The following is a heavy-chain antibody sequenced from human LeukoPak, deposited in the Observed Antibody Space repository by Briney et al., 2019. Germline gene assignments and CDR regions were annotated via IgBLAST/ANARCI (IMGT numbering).Heavy chain of an antibody. J-gene: IGHJ6*03. D-gene: IGHD1-20*01. CDR2: ISSSDSYI. CDR3: ARDGRGLNSWNQKRRTYYKDV. CDR1: GFTFNNYN. V-gene: IGHV3-21*01. Sequence: GGSLRLSCAASGFTFNNYNMNWVRQAPGKGLEWVSSISSSDSYIYYADSVKGRFTISRDNAKNSLFLQMNSLRAADTAVYFCARDGRGLNSWNQKRRTYYKDVCGKGTTVTVSS.